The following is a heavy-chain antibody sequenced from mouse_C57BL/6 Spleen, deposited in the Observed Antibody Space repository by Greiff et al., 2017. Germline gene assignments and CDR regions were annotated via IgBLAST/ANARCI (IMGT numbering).Heavy chain of an antibody. Sequence: QVQLQQSGAELMKPGASVKLSCKATGYTFTGYWIEWVKQRPGHGLEWIGEILPGSGSTNYNEKFKGKATFTADTSSNTAYMQLSSLTTEDSAIYSGAREGCNYKRDYAMDYWGQGTSVTVSS. CDR1: GYTFTGYW. J-gene: IGHJ4*01. V-gene: IGHV1-9*01. D-gene: IGHD2-1*01. CDR3: AREGCNYKRDYAMDY. CDR2: ILPGSGST.